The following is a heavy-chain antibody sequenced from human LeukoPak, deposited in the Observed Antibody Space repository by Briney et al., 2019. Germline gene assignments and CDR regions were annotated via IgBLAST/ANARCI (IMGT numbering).Heavy chain of an antibody. V-gene: IGHV4-59*08. CDR3: ARRSGRDAFDI. D-gene: IGHD1-14*01. CDR1: GGSISSYY. CDR2: IYYSGST. Sequence: SETLSLTCTVSGGSISSYYWSWIRQPPGKGLEWIGYIYYSGSTNYSPSLKSRVTISVDTSKNQFSLKLSSVTAADTAVCYCARRSGRDAFDIWGQGTMVTVSS. J-gene: IGHJ3*02.